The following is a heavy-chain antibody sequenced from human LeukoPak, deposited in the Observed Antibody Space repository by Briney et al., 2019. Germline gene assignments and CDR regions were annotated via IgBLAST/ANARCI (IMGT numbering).Heavy chain of an antibody. J-gene: IGHJ5*02. CDR3: ATVSGSYP. D-gene: IGHD1-26*01. CDR1: GYTFTSYG. CDR2: INPSGGST. Sequence: ASVKVSCKASGYTFTSYGISWVRQAPGQGLEWMGIINPSGGSTSYAQKFQGRVTMTRDTSTSTVYMELSSLRSEDTAVYYCATVSGSYPWGQGTLVTVSS. V-gene: IGHV1-46*01.